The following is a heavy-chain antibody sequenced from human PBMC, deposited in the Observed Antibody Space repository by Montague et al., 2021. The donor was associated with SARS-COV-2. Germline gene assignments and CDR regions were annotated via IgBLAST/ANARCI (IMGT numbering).Heavy chain of an antibody. CDR3: ARDNAAYYDFWSGHSYYFDY. J-gene: IGHJ4*02. D-gene: IGHD3-3*01. V-gene: IGHV4-61*02. CDR2: IYTSGST. Sequence: TLSLTCTVSGGSISSGSYYWSWIRQPAGKGLEWIGRIYTSGSTNYNPSLKSRVTISGDTTKNQFSLKLSSVTAADTAVYYWARDNAAYYDFWSGHSYYFDYWGQGTLVTVSS. CDR1: GGSISSGSYY.